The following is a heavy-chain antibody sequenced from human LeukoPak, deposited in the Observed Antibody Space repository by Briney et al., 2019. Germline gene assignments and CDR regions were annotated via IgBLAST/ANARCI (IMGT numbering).Heavy chain of an antibody. CDR1: VASITDYY. V-gene: IGHV4-4*07. D-gene: IGHD1-1*01. CDR3: ARVRPNWNDGTFDY. J-gene: IGHJ4*02. Sequence: SETLSLTCTVSVASITDYYWSWIRQSAGKGLEWIGRIYPSGSTHSNPSLKSRVTMSLDTSKNQFSLGLSSVTAADTAVYYCARVRPNWNDGTFDYWGQGTLVTVSS. CDR2: IYPSGST.